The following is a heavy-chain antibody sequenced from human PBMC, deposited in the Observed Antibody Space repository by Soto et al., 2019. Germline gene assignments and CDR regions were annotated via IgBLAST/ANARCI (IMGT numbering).Heavy chain of an antibody. CDR3: ARETGPDGYYGMDV. CDR2: IYYSGST. J-gene: IGHJ6*02. CDR1: GGSVSSGSNY. V-gene: IGHV4-61*01. Sequence: SETLSLTCTVSGGSVSSGSNYWSWIRQPPGKGLEWIGYIYYSGSTNYNPSLKSRVTISVDTSKNQFSLKLSSVTAADTAVYYCARETGPDGYYGMDVWGQGTTVTVSS.